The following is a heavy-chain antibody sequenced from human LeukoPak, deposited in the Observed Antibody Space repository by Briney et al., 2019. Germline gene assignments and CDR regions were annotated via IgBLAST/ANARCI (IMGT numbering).Heavy chain of an antibody. Sequence: SETLSLTCAVYGGSFSGYYWSWIRQPPGKGLEWIGGINHSGSTNYNPSLKSRVTISVDTSKNQFSLKLSSVTAADTAVYYCAREFSTGGPYGSGSQMVDYWGQGTLVTVSS. CDR1: GGSFSGYY. CDR2: INHSGST. D-gene: IGHD3-10*01. CDR3: AREFSTGGPYGSGSQMVDY. J-gene: IGHJ4*02. V-gene: IGHV4-34*01.